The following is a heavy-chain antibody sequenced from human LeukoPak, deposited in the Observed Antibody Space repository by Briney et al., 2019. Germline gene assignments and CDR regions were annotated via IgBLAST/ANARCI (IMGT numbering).Heavy chain of an antibody. D-gene: IGHD1-26*01. V-gene: IGHV4-59*08. Sequence: SETLSLTRTVSGGSISSYYWSWIRQPPGKGLEWIGYIFYSGSTNYNPSLESRVTMSVDTSKNQFSLKLSSVTAADTAVYYCARHDPIVGTPDAFDIWGQGTMVTVSS. CDR1: GGSISSYY. CDR2: IFYSGST. CDR3: ARHDPIVGTPDAFDI. J-gene: IGHJ3*02.